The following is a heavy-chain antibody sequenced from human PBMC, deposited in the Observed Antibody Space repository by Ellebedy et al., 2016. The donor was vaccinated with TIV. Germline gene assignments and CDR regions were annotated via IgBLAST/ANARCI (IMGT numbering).Heavy chain of an antibody. CDR3: ARGGGYDSSGYYRA. Sequence: SVKVSCXASGGTFSSYAISWVRQAPGQGLEWMGGIIPIFGTANYAQKFQGRVTITRDTSASTAYMELSSLRSEDTAVYYCARGGGYDSSGYYRAWGQGTLVTVSS. V-gene: IGHV1-69*05. J-gene: IGHJ4*02. CDR1: GGTFSSYA. CDR2: IIPIFGTA. D-gene: IGHD3-22*01.